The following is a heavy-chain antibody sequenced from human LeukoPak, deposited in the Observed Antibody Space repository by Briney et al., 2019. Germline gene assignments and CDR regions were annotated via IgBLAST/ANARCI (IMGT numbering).Heavy chain of an antibody. J-gene: IGHJ4*02. D-gene: IGHD5-24*01. CDR1: GYTFTSYD. CDR2: IIPILGIA. Sequence: GASVKVSCKASGYTFTSYDISWVRQAPGQGLEWMGRIIPILGIANYAQKFQGRVTITADKSTSTAYMELSSLRSEDTAVYYCARPPSRDGYRPHDYWGQGTLVTVSS. V-gene: IGHV1-69*04. CDR3: ARPPSRDGYRPHDY.